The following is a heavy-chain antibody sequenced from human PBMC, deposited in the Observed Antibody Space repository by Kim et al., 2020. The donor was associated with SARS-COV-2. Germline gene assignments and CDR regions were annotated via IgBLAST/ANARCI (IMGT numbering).Heavy chain of an antibody. CDR2: IYYSGST. J-gene: IGHJ4*01. CDR3: ANIFFAGWLYYFDY. V-gene: IGHV4-39*06. Sequence: SESLSLTCTVSGGSISSSSYYWGWHRQPQGKGLVWIGSIYYSGSTYYNPSLKRRVITKEDTSKNQFPLKLSSVTDADTAVYYWANIFFAGWLYYFDYWG. CDR1: GGSISSSSYY. D-gene: IGHD3-9*01.